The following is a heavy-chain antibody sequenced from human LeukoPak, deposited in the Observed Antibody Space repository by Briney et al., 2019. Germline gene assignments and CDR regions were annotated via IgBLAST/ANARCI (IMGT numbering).Heavy chain of an antibody. CDR3: ARDMSGSYEAFDY. Sequence: GRSLRHSCAASGFTFSSYGMHWVRQAPGKGLEWVAVIWYDGSNKYYADSVKGRFTISRDNSKNTLYLQMNSLRAEDTAVYYCARDMSGSYEAFDYWGQGTLVTVSS. CDR1: GFTFSSYG. D-gene: IGHD1-26*01. CDR2: IWYDGSNK. J-gene: IGHJ4*02. V-gene: IGHV3-33*01.